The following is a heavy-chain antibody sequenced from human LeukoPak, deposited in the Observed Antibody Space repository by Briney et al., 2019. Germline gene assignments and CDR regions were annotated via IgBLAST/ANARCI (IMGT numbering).Heavy chain of an antibody. CDR1: GYTFIRYG. V-gene: IGHV1-69*06. J-gene: IGHJ4*02. Sequence: GASVKVSCKASGYTFIRYGISWVRQAPGQGLEWMGGIIPIFGTANYAQKFQGRVTITADKSTSTAYMELSSLRSEDTAVYYCARGWNYGQFDYWGQGTLVTVSS. CDR2: IIPIFGTA. D-gene: IGHD1-7*01. CDR3: ARGWNYGQFDY.